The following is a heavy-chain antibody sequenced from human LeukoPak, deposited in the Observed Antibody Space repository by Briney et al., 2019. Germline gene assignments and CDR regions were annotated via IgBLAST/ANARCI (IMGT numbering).Heavy chain of an antibody. CDR1: GFTFSSYT. CDR2: ISGRGGIT. Sequence: GGSLRLSCAASGFTFSSYTVAWVRQAPGKGLEWLPGISGRGGITYYADSVKGRFTISRDDSKDTLYLQMNSLRPEDTAKYFCAKDFVHFDSRGYYFDYWGRGTEVTVSS. J-gene: IGHJ4*02. CDR3: AKDFVHFDSRGYYFDY. D-gene: IGHD3-9*01. V-gene: IGHV3-23*01.